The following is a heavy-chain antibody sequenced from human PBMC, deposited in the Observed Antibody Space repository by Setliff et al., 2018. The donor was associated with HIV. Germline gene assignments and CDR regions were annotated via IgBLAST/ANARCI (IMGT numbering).Heavy chain of an antibody. D-gene: IGHD2-15*01. V-gene: IGHV1-24*01. CDR3: ATILAGRVRRHRGFV. J-gene: IGHJ4*02. CDR1: GDTLSELS. CDR2: FDPDTYET. Sequence: GASVKVSCKVSGDTLSELSMHWVRKTLGKGLEWMGGFDPDTYETIYAPRFQDRVTMTEDTSTSTAFMELSSLRSEDTAVYYCATILAGRVRRHRGFVWGQGTLVTVSS.